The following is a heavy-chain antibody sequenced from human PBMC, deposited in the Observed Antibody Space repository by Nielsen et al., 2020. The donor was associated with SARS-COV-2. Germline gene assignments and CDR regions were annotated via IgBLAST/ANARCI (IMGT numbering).Heavy chain of an antibody. CDR2: IIPTLGAA. CDR1: GHTFANYG. J-gene: IGHJ4*02. CDR3: ASDGNTDGWNVTVY. D-gene: IGHD1-1*01. V-gene: IGHV1-69*13. Sequence: SVKVSCKASGHTFANYGLTWVRQAPGQGLEWMGGIIPTLGAANSAQKFQGRVTIAADASTTTAYMELSSLRSEDTAIYYCASDGNTDGWNVTVYWGQGTVVTVSS.